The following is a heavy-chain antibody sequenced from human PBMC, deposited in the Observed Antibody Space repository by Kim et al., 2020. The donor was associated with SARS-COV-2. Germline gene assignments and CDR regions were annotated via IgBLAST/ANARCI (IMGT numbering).Heavy chain of an antibody. D-gene: IGHD6-19*01. J-gene: IGHJ4*02. CDR2: IWYDGSNK. Sequence: GGSLRLSCAASGFTFSSYGMHWVRQAPGKGLEWVAVIWYDGSNKYYADSVKGRFTISRDNSKNTLYLQMNSLRAEDTAVYYCARELDSSGWYRPFDYWGQGTLVTVSS. CDR1: GFTFSSYG. CDR3: ARELDSSGWYRPFDY. V-gene: IGHV3-33*01.